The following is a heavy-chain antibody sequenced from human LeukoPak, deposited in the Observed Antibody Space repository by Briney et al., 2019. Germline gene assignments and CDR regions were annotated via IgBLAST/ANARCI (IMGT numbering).Heavy chain of an antibody. Sequence: PSETLSLTCAVSGGSISTYYWSWIRQPPGKGLEWIGYIHYSGSSNYNPSLKSRVTISLDTSKNQFSLKLSSVTAADTAVYYCARSSSGSYFWFDPWGQGTLVTVSS. CDR1: GGSISTYY. D-gene: IGHD3-22*01. J-gene: IGHJ5*02. CDR2: IHYSGSS. CDR3: ARSSSGSYFWFDP. V-gene: IGHV4-59*01.